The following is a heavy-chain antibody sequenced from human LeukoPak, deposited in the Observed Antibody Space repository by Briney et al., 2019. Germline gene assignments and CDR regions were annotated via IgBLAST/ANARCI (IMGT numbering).Heavy chain of an antibody. V-gene: IGHV3-9*03. D-gene: IGHD6-13*01. J-gene: IGHJ5*02. CDR1: GFTFDDYA. Sequence: PGGSLRLSCVASGFTFDDYAMHWVRQAPGKGLEWVSGISWNSGNIGYADSVKGRFTISRDNAKNSLYLQMNSLRAEDMALYYCAKDMYSSSRSSWFDPWGQGTLVTVSS. CDR3: AKDMYSSSRSSWFDP. CDR2: ISWNSGNI.